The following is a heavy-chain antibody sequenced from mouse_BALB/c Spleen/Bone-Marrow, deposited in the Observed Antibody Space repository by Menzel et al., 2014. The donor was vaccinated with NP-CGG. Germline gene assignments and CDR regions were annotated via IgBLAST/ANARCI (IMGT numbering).Heavy chain of an antibody. Sequence: VMLVESGPGLVAPSQSLSITCTVSGFSLTSYGVHWVRQPPGKGLEWLGVIWAGGSTNYNSALMSRLSISKDNSKSQVFLKMNSLQNDDTAMYYCARVSSTMITTVFAYWGQGTLVTVSA. V-gene: IGHV2-9*02. J-gene: IGHJ3*01. CDR2: IWAGGST. CDR1: GFSLTSYG. CDR3: ARVSSTMITTVFAY. D-gene: IGHD2-4*01.